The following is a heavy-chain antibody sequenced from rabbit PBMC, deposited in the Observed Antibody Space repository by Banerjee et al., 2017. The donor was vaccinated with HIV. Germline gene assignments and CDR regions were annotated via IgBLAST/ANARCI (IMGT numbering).Heavy chain of an antibody. CDR1: GFSFSSSSY. J-gene: IGHJ4*01. Sequence: QSLEESGGDLVKPGASLTLTCTASGFSFSSSSYMWWVRQAPGKGLEWIACIYAGSSGSTYYASWAKGRFTISKTSSTTVTLQMTSLTAADTATYFCARDNNGGYCRVYYFNFWGPGTLVTIS. CDR3: ARDNNGGYCRVYYFNF. CDR2: IYAGSSGST. V-gene: IGHV1S40*01. D-gene: IGHD1-1*01.